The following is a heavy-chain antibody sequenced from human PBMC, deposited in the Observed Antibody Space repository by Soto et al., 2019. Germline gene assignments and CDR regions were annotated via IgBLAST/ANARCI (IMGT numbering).Heavy chain of an antibody. CDR2: ISADGERT. D-gene: IGHD2-15*01. V-gene: IGHV3-23*01. Sequence: EVQLLESGGGLVQPGGSLRLSCAASGFMFNNQDMCWVRQALGEGLEWVSGISADGERTYYADSLRGRFTISRDNSKNMLYLQANSLRAEDTAIYYCAKDAPRPNGWFFFDYWGQGILVTVSS. CDR1: GFMFNNQD. J-gene: IGHJ4*02. CDR3: AKDAPRPNGWFFFDY.